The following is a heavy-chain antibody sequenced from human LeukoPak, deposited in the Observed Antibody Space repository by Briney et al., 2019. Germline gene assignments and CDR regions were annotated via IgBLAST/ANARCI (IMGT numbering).Heavy chain of an antibody. J-gene: IGHJ4*02. V-gene: IGHV3-48*03. D-gene: IGHD3-10*01. CDR3: ARGAYYYGSGSYYNTPGLVY. CDR2: ISSSGSTI. CDR1: GFTFSSYE. Sequence: GGSLRLSCAASGFTFSSYEMNWVRQAPGKGLEWVSYISSSGSTIYYADSVKGRFTISRDNAKNSLYLQMNSLRAEDTAVYYCARGAYYYGSGSYYNTPGLVYWGQGTLVTVSS.